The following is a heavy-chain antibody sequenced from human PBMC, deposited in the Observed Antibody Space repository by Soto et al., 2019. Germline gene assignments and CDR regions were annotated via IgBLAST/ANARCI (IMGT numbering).Heavy chain of an antibody. CDR1: GYTFTSYA. CDR3: AGGGHCINTNCCWGDNWFDP. Sequence: QVQLVQSGAEERKPGASVKVSCKASGYTFTSYAMHWVRQAPGQRLEWMGWINAGNGDTKYSQRFQGRVTITRDTSASTAYMELSSLRSEETAVYYCAGGGHCINTNCCWGDNWFDPWGQGTLVTVSS. J-gene: IGHJ5*02. CDR2: INAGNGDT. V-gene: IGHV1-3*05. D-gene: IGHD2-21*01.